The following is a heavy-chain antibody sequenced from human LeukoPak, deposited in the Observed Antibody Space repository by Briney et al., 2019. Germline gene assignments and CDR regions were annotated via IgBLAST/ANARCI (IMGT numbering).Heavy chain of an antibody. CDR1: GDNVSSNSAT. V-gene: IGHV6-1*01. J-gene: IGHJ4*02. Sequence: SQTLSLTCAISGDNVSSNSATWNWIRQSPSRGLEWLGRTYYRSKWYNDYAVSVKSRMTIIPDTSKNQFSLQLNSVTPDDTALYYCAGDRGVGAAVFFDYWGLGTLVTVSS. CDR2: TYYRSKWYN. CDR3: AGDRGVGAAVFFDY. D-gene: IGHD6-13*01.